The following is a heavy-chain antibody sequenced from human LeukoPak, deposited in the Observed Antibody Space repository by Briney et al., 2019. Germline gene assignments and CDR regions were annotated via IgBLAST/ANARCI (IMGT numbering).Heavy chain of an antibody. CDR2: IYYSGSTSGST. CDR1: GASISSHF. J-gene: IGHJ6*02. CDR3: VYSSGWTYFFYYGMDV. D-gene: IGHD6-19*01. V-gene: IGHV4-59*03. Sequence: SETLSLTCIVSGASISSHFWSWIRQPPGKGLEWIGYIYYSGSTSGSTNYNPSLKSRVSLSIDTSKNRFSLELRSVTAADTAMYYCVYSSGWTYFFYYGMDVWGQGTTVTVSS.